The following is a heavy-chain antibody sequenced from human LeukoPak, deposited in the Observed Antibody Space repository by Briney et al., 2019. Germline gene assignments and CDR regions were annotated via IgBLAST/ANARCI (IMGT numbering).Heavy chain of an antibody. D-gene: IGHD4-17*01. J-gene: IGHJ4*02. Sequence: GGSLRLSCAASGFTFSTYWMHWVRQGPGKGLVWVSRINSDGTTTNYADSVKGRFTISRDNAKNTLYLQMNSLRAEDTAVYYCASVRVTKEYWGQGTLVTVSS. CDR2: INSDGTTT. V-gene: IGHV3-74*01. CDR1: GFTFSTYW. CDR3: ASVRVTKEY.